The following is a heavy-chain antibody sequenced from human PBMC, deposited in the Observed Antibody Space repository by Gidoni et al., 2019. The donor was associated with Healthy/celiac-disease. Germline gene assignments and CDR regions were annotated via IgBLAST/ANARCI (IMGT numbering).Heavy chain of an antibody. Sequence: EVQLVESGGGLVQPGGSLRLSCAASGFTFSSYAMSWVRQAPVKGLEWVSAISGSGGSTYYADSVKGQFTNSRDNSKNTLYLQMNSLRAEDTAVYYCAKLEYSSGWYYFDYWGQGTLVTVSS. D-gene: IGHD6-19*01. V-gene: IGHV3-23*04. J-gene: IGHJ4*02. CDR2: ISGSGGST. CDR3: AKLEYSSGWYYFDY. CDR1: GFTFSSYA.